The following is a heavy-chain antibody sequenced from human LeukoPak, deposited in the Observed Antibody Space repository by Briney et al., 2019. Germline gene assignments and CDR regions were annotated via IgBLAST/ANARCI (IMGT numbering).Heavy chain of an antibody. CDR2: INPGNGNT. V-gene: IGHV1-3*01. D-gene: IGHD6-13*01. Sequence: ASVKVSCKASGCTFTNHDMHWVRQAPGQRLEWMGWINPGNGNTKYSQKFQGRLTITSDTSATTAYMELSSLRSEDTAVYYCARGGGQQPVDDWGQGTLVTVSS. CDR1: GCTFTNHD. J-gene: IGHJ4*02. CDR3: ARGGGQQPVDD.